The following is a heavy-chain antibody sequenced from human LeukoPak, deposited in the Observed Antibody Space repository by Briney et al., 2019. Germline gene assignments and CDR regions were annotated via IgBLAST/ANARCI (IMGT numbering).Heavy chain of an antibody. CDR3: ARDQRTGYDSSGYYRIPFDY. CDR1: GFTFSSYA. Sequence: PGRSLRLSCAASGFTFSSYAMHWVRQAPGKGLEWVAVISYDGSNKYYADSVKGRFTISRDNSKNTLYLQMNSLRAEDTAVYYCARDQRTGYDSSGYYRIPFDYWGQGTPVTVSS. V-gene: IGHV3-30*04. CDR2: ISYDGSNK. J-gene: IGHJ4*02. D-gene: IGHD3-22*01.